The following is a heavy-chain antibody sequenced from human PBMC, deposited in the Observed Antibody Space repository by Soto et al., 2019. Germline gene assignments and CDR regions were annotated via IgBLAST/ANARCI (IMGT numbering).Heavy chain of an antibody. V-gene: IGHV3-48*03. CDR1: GFTFSSYE. D-gene: IGHD4-17*01. CDR2: ISSSGSTI. J-gene: IGHJ4*02. Sequence: EVQLVESGGGLVQPGGSLRLSCAASGFTFSSYEMNWVRQAPGKGLEWVSYISSSGSTIYYADSVKGRFTISRDNATNALDRQMNSMRAEYTAVYYCAPGPYGDYVFGCDYWDQGTLVTVSA. CDR3: APGPYGDYVFGCDY.